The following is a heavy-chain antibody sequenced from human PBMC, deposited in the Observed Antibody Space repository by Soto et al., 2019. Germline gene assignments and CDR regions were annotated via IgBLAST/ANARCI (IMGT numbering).Heavy chain of an antibody. J-gene: IGHJ4*02. CDR2: MSSSSGHT. CDR3: ARGPPKWGFDY. V-gene: IGHV1-8*01. Sequence: QVQLVQSGAEVKEPGASVKVSCKASGYTFTSYDFNWVRQATGQGPEWMGWMSSSSGHTGYAQKFQGRVTMTRNTSKSTAYMELSSLRSEDTAVYYCARGPPKWGFDYWGQGVLVTVSS. D-gene: IGHD7-27*01. CDR1: GYTFTSYD.